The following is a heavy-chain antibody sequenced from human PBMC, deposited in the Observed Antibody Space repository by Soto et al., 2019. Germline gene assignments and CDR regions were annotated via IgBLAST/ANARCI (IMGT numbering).Heavy chain of an antibody. CDR2: IYWDDDK. J-gene: IGHJ4*02. D-gene: IGHD2-2*01. CDR3: AHTDCSSTSCYAVRY. Sequence: QITLKESGPTLVKPTQTLTLTCTFSGFSLSTSGVGVGWIRQPPGKALEWLALIYWDDDKRYSPSLKSRLTITKDTSKNPVVLTMTNMDPVDTATYYCAHTDCSSTSCYAVRYWGQGTLVTVSS. V-gene: IGHV2-5*02. CDR1: GFSLSTSGVG.